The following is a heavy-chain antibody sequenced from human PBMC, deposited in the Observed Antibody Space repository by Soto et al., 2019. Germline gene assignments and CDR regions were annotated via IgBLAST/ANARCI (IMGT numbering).Heavy chain of an antibody. D-gene: IGHD6-6*01. Sequence: QVQLVQSGAEVKKPGSSVKVSCKASGGTFSSYAISWVRQAPGQGLEWMGGIIPIFGTANYAQKFQGRVTITADKSTSTAYMELSSLRSEDTAVYYCASPGLWQLAPNYYYGMDVWGQGTTVTVSS. V-gene: IGHV1-69*06. J-gene: IGHJ6*02. CDR1: GGTFSSYA. CDR3: ASPGLWQLAPNYYYGMDV. CDR2: IIPIFGTA.